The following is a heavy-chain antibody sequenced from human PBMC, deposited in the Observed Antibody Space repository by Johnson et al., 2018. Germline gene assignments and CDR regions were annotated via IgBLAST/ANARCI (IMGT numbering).Heavy chain of an antibody. CDR3: SKDLALCGGDCSSTAFDI. Sequence: VQLVQSGGGLVQPGGSLRLSCAASGFTFSSYWMSWVRQAPGKGLEWVAVISYDGSNKYYADSVKGRFTISRDNSKNTLYLQMNSLRAEDTAVYYCSKDLALCGGDCSSTAFDIWGQGTMVTVSS. V-gene: IGHV3-30*18. CDR2: ISYDGSNK. D-gene: IGHD2-21*02. J-gene: IGHJ3*02. CDR1: GFTFSSYW.